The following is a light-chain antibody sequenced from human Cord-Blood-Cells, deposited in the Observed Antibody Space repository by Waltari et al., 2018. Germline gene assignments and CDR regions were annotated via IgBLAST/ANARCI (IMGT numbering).Light chain of an antibody. CDR2: GNS. V-gene: IGLV1-40*01. CDR1: SSNIGAGYD. Sequence: LTQPPSVSGAPGQRVTISCTGSSSNIGAGYDVHWYQQLPGTAPKLLIYGNSNRPSGVPDRFSGSKSGTSASLAITGLQAEDEADYYCQSYDSSLSGSVVFGGGTKLTVL. J-gene: IGLJ2*01. CDR3: QSYDSSLSGSVV.